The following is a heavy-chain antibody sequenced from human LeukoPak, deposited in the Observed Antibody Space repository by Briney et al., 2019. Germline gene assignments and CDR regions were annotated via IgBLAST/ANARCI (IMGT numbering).Heavy chain of an antibody. CDR1: GFTFSSYA. V-gene: IGHV3-23*01. CDR2: ISGSGGST. CDR3: ARAQWLSYYFDY. Sequence: PGGSLRLSCAASGFTFSSYAMSWVRQAPGKGLEWVSAISGSGGSTYYADSVKGRFTISRDNSKNTLYLQMNSLRAEDTAVYYCARAQWLSYYFDYWGQGTLVTVSS. J-gene: IGHJ4*02. D-gene: IGHD3-22*01.